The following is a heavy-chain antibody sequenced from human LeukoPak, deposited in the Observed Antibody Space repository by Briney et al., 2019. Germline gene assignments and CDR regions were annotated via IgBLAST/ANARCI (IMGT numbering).Heavy chain of an antibody. CDR2: IRSGSNT. J-gene: IGHJ4*02. Sequence: GGSLRLSCAASGLTVSSSHMTWIRQAPRKGLEWVSIIRSGSNTDYADSVKGRFAISRDNSKNTVYLQMNSLRIEDTAVYYCVNLPGGGQWGQGTLVTVSS. D-gene: IGHD7-27*01. CDR3: VNLPGGGQ. V-gene: IGHV3-66*02. CDR1: GLTVSSSH.